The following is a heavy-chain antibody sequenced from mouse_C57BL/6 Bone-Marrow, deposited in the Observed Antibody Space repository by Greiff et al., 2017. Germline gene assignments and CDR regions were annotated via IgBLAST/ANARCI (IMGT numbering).Heavy chain of an antibody. V-gene: IGHV1-72*01. J-gene: IGHJ1*03. CDR2: IDPNSGGT. CDR1: GYTFTSYW. Sequence: QVQLQQPGAELVKPGASVKLSCKASGYTFTSYWMHWVKQRPGRGLEWIGRIDPNSGGTKYNEKFKSKATLTVDKPSSTAYMQLSSLTSEDSAVYYCARLFITTVVARYFDGWGTGTTVTVSS. D-gene: IGHD1-1*01. CDR3: ARLFITTVVARYFDG.